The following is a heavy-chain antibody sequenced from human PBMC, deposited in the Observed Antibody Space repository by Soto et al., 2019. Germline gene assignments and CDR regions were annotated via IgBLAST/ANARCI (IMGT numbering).Heavy chain of an antibody. CDR1: GFTFSAYA. D-gene: IGHD6-19*01. Sequence: PGGSLRLSCAASGFTFSAYAMHWVRQDPGRGLEWVAVISYEGSLKNYADSVKGRFTISRDNSNNTLYLQMNSLRAEDTAIYSCVREASGWYSRGSFDFWGRGTMVTVSS. CDR2: ISYEGSLK. CDR3: VREASGWYSRGSFDF. J-gene: IGHJ3*01. V-gene: IGHV3-30*04.